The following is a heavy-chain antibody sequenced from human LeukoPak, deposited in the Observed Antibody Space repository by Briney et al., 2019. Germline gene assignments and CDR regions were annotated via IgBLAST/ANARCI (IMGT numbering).Heavy chain of an antibody. D-gene: IGHD1-14*01. J-gene: IGHJ4*02. V-gene: IGHV3-74*01. CDR3: ATQQGGNPAY. CDR2: ISPTGSTT. CDR1: GFSFSGHW. Sequence: HPGGSLRLSCTASGFSFSGHWMHWARQLPGKGLVWVSRISPTGSTTSYADSVKGRFTISRDNAKNMLYLQVNSLRAEDTAVHYCATQQGGNPAYWGQGTLVTVSS.